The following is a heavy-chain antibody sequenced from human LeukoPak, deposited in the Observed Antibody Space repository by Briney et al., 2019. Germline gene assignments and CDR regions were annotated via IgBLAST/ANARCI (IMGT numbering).Heavy chain of an antibody. CDR1: GFTFSSYA. V-gene: IGHV3-23*01. CDR2: ISGSGGST. CDR3: AKGPYDSSGYYPF. Sequence: GGSLRLSCAASGFTFSSYAMSWVRQAPGKGLEWVSAISGSGGSTYYADSVKGRFTISRDNSKNTLYLQMNSLRAEGTAVYYCAKGPYDSSGYYPFWGQGTLVTVSS. J-gene: IGHJ4*02. D-gene: IGHD3-22*01.